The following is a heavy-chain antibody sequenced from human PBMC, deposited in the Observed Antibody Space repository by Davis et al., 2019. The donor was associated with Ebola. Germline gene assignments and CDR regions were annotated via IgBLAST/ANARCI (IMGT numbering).Heavy chain of an antibody. Sequence: GGSLRLSCAASGFSFSDYHMTWVRQAPGKGLEWVSYISSRSSYTNYADSVKGRFTISRDNAKNSLYLQMNSLRVEDTAVYYCAREKLNWNYDYYGMDVWGQGTTVTVSS. CDR2: ISSRSSYT. CDR3: AREKLNWNYDYYGMDV. V-gene: IGHV3-11*06. CDR1: GFSFSDYH. D-gene: IGHD1-1*01. J-gene: IGHJ6*02.